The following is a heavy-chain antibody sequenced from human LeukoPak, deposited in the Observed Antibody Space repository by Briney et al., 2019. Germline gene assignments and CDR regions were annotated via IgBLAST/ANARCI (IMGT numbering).Heavy chain of an antibody. D-gene: IGHD3-3*01. CDR2: IIPIFGTA. J-gene: IGHJ4*02. Sequence: EASVKVSCKASGGTCSSYAISWVRQAPGQGLAWMGGIIPIFGTANYAQRFQGRVTITADESTSTAYMELSSLRSEDTAVYYCARLMEWTSDQSDYWGQGTLVTVSS. V-gene: IGHV1-69*13. CDR1: GGTCSSYA. CDR3: ARLMEWTSDQSDY.